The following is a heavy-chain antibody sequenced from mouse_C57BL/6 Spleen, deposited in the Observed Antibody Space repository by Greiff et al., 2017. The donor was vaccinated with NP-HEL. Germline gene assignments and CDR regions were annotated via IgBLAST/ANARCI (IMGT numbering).Heavy chain of an antibody. CDR1: GYTFTDHT. Sequence: VQLQQSDAELVKPGASVKISCKVSGYTFTDHTIHWMKQRPEQGLEWIGYIYPRDGSTKYNEKFKGKATLTADKSSSTAYMQLNSLTSEDSAVYFCASIYYYGSSYLYWYFDVWGTGTTVTVSS. CDR2: IYPRDGST. J-gene: IGHJ1*03. D-gene: IGHD1-1*01. CDR3: ASIYYYGSSYLYWYFDV. V-gene: IGHV1-78*01.